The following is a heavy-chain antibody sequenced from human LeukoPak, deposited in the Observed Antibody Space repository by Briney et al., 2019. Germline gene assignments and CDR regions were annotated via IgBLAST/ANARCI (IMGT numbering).Heavy chain of an antibody. V-gene: IGHV3-30*02. CDR2: IRYDGSNK. D-gene: IGHD5-24*01. Sequence: PGGSLRLSCAASGFTFSSYGMHWVRQAPGKGLEWVAFIRYDGSNKYYADSVKGRFTISRDNSKNTLYLQMNSLRAEDTAVYYCAKMGSRDGYNHNLGFDYWGQGTLVTVSS. CDR3: AKMGSRDGYNHNLGFDY. J-gene: IGHJ4*02. CDR1: GFTFSSYG.